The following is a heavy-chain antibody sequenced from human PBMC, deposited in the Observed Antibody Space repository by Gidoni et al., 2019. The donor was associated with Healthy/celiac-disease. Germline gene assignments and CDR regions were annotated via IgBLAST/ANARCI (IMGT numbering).Heavy chain of an antibody. Sequence: QVQLVQSGAEVKKPGSSVKVSCKASGGTFSSYAISWVRQAPGQGLEWMGGIVPIFGTANYAQKFQGRVTITADESTSTAYMELSSLRSEDTAVYYCARAGFPMATIHYFDYWGQGTLVTVSS. D-gene: IGHD5-12*01. CDR1: GGTFSSYA. CDR2: IVPIFGTA. J-gene: IGHJ4*02. V-gene: IGHV1-69*01. CDR3: ARAGFPMATIHYFDY.